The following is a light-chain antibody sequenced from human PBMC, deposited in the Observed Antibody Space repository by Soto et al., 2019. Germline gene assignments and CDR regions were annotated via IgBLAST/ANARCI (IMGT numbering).Light chain of an antibody. J-gene: IGKJ1*01. Sequence: DIQMTQSPSTLSASVGDRVTITCRASQSISSWLAWYQQKPGKAPKLLXYDASSLESGVPLRFSGSGSGTELTLTISSLQSEDFAVYYCQQYNNWPPWTFGQGTKVDIK. CDR3: QQYNNWPPWT. V-gene: IGKV1-5*01. CDR1: QSISSW. CDR2: DAS.